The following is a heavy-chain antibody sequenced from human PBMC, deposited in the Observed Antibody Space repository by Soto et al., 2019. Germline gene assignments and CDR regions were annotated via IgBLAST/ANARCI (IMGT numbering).Heavy chain of an antibody. CDR3: GMVDNYVTPTPQDV. CDR2: ISPYSGNT. J-gene: IGHJ6*02. D-gene: IGHD3-16*01. CDR1: GSIFVNYG. V-gene: IGHV1-18*01. Sequence: QVQLVQSGDEVRKPGSSLKVSCKASGSIFVNYGIAWVRQAPGQGLEWMGWISPYSGNTHYASKVQGRLTMTTDTSTSTAEMDRGSLTSEETAVYYSGMVDNYVTPTPQDVWGQGTPVTVSS.